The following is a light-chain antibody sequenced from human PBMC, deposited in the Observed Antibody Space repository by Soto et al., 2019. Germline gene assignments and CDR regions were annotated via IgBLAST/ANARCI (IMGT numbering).Light chain of an antibody. J-gene: IGKJ1*01. Sequence: EIVMTQSPVTLSVSPGERATLSCRASQTISNYLAWYQQKPGQAPRLLVYGASTRATGFPARFSGSGSGTEFTLTISSLQSADVAIYYCHQYQTWPRTFGQGTKVEIK. CDR2: GAS. CDR3: HQYQTWPRT. V-gene: IGKV3-15*01. CDR1: QTISNY.